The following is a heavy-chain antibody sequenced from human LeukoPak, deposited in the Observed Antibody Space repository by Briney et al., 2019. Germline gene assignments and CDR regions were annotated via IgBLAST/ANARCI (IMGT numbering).Heavy chain of an antibody. Sequence: ASVKVSCKASGYTFTGYYIHWVRQAPGQGLEWMGWINPNSGDTHYAQKFQGRVTMTRDTSISTAYMELSSLRSEDTAVYYCARVRVFWSGLDNYYYMDVWGKGTTVTVSS. D-gene: IGHD3-3*01. V-gene: IGHV1-2*02. CDR2: INPNSGDT. CDR3: ARVRVFWSGLDNYYYMDV. CDR1: GYTFTGYY. J-gene: IGHJ6*03.